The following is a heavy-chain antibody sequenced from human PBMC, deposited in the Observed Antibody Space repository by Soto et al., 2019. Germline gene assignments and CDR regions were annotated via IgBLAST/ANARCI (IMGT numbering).Heavy chain of an antibody. CDR2: ISYDGSNK. D-gene: IGHD2-2*01. Sequence: GGSLRLSCAASGFTFSSYAMSWVRQAAGKGLEWVAVISYDGSNKYYADSVKGRFTISRDNSKNTLYLQMNSLRAEDTAVYYCARAKTKVVTYYYYGMDVWGQGTTVTVSS. V-gene: IGHV3-30-3*01. CDR3: ARAKTKVVTYYYYGMDV. J-gene: IGHJ6*02. CDR1: GFTFSSYA.